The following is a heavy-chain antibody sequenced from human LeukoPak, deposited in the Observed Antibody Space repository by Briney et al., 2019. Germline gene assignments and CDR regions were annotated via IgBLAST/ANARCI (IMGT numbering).Heavy chain of an antibody. CDR1: GGSISSGSYY. D-gene: IGHD5-24*01. Sequence: SETLSLTCTVSGGSISSGSYYWGWIRQPPRKGLEWIGSINYSGNTFYSPSLKSRITVSVDTSKNQFSLNLNSVTAADTAVYYCATPGRDGFNYIWRTWGQGTLVTVSS. J-gene: IGHJ5*02. CDR3: ATPGRDGFNYIWRT. V-gene: IGHV4-39*01. CDR2: INYSGNT.